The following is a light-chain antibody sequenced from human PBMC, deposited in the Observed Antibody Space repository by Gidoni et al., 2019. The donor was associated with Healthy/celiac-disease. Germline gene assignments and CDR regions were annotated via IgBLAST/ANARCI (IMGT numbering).Light chain of an antibody. CDR1: QSVSSN. Sequence: EILITQSPATLSVSPGERATLSCRASQSVSSNLAWYQQKPGQAPRLLIYGASTRATGIPARFSGSGSGTEFTLTISSLQSEDFAVYYCQQYNNWRTFGQGTKVEIK. V-gene: IGKV3-15*01. CDR2: GAS. J-gene: IGKJ1*01. CDR3: QQYNNWRT.